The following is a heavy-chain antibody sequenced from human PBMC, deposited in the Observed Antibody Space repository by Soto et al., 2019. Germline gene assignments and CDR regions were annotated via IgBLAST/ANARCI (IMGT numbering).Heavy chain of an antibody. V-gene: IGHV4-31*03. CDR1: GGSISSGGYY. D-gene: IGHD3-22*01. CDR3: ARVDSSGYYPYFDY. Sequence: SETLSLTCTVSGGSISSGGYYWSWIRQHPGKGLEWIGYIYYSGSTYYNPSLKSRVTISVDTSKNQFSLKLSSVTAADTAVYYCARVDSSGYYPYFDYWGQGTLVTVSS. J-gene: IGHJ4*02. CDR2: IYYSGST.